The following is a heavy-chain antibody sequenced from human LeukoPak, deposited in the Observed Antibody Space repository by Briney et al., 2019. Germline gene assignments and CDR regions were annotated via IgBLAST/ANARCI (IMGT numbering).Heavy chain of an antibody. CDR2: ISAYNGNT. CDR1: GYTFTSYG. CDR3: ARGPPYYYGSGRIDY. Sequence: GASVNVSCKASGYTFTSYGISWVRQAPGQGLEWMGWISAYNGNTNYAQKLQGRVTMTTDTSTSTAYMELRSLRSDETAVYYCARGPPYYYGSGRIDYWGQGTLVTVSS. V-gene: IGHV1-18*01. J-gene: IGHJ4*02. D-gene: IGHD3-10*01.